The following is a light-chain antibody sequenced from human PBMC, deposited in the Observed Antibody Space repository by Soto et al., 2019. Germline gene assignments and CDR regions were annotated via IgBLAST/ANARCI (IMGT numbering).Light chain of an antibody. V-gene: IGLV1-51*01. CDR2: ENT. CDR1: SSNIGSTYD. J-gene: IGLJ1*01. CDR3: GTWDSSLSAYV. Sequence: QSVLTQPPSVSGAPGQRVTISCTGSSSNIGSTYDVQWYQQLPGTAPKLLIHENTDRPSGVPDRFSGSKSGTSATLGITGLQTGDEADYYCGTWDSSLSAYVFGTGTKVTVL.